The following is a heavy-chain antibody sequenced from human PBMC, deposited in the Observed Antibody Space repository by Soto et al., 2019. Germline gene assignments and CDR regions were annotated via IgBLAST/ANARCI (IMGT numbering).Heavy chain of an antibody. D-gene: IGHD6-19*01. CDR1: GFTFSSYV. V-gene: IGHV3-23*01. J-gene: IGHJ4*02. Sequence: VQLLESGGGLVQPGGSLRLSCAASGFTFSSYVMTWVRQAPGKGLEWVSGVSGTGGSTYYADSVKGRFTVSRDNSKNTLYLQMNSLRAEDTAVYYCAKGGVRSGWDYLYYFDYWGQGTLVTVSS. CDR2: VSGTGGST. CDR3: AKGGVRSGWDYLYYFDY.